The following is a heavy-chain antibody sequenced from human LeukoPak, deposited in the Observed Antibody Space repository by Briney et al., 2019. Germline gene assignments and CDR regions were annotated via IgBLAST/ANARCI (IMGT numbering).Heavy chain of an antibody. Sequence: GGSLRLSCAASGFTFSSYSMNWVRQAPGKGLEWVSYISSSGSTIYYADSVKGRFTISRDNAKNSLYLQMNSLRAEDTAVYYCASLTTKVEMATIDWGQGTLVTV. D-gene: IGHD5-24*01. CDR1: GFTFSSYS. V-gene: IGHV3-48*04. J-gene: IGHJ4*02. CDR2: ISSSGSTI. CDR3: ASLTTKVEMATID.